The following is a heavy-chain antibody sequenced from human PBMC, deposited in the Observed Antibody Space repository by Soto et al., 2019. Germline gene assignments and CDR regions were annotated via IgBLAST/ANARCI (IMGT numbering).Heavy chain of an antibody. J-gene: IGHJ6*02. V-gene: IGHV3-11*01. CDR2: IDPSGTTI. CDR3: ARGHHGLEI. CDR1: GLTVIDFY. Sequence: GGSLRLSCAASGLTVIDFYMSWVRQAPGKGLDWVSYIDPSGTTIVYADSVKGRFTVSRDNAKNSLYLQMDSLRGEDSAVYYCARGHHGLEIWGRGTTVTVSS.